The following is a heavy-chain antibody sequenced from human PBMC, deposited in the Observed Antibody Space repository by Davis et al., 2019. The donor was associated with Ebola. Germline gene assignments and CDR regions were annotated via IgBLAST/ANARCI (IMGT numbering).Heavy chain of an antibody. CDR2: IYYSGST. D-gene: IGHD4-11*01. V-gene: IGHV4-39*01. J-gene: IGHJ5*02. Sequence: SETLSLTCTVSGGSISSSSYYWGWIRQPPGKGLEWIANIYYSGSTQYNPSLKSRVTISVDTSKNQFSLKLTSVTAADTAVYYCATQYSNGWFDPWGQGTLVTVSS. CDR1: GGSISSSSYY. CDR3: ATQYSNGWFDP.